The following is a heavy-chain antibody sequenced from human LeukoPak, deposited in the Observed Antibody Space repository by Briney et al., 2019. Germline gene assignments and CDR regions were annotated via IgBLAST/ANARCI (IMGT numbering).Heavy chain of an antibody. CDR1: GFTFRVYG. J-gene: IGHJ4*02. D-gene: IGHD6-19*01. CDR2: LRYDGSQK. Sequence: GGSLRLSCAASGFTFRVYGMHWVRQAPGKGLEWVAFLRYDGSQKSYANSVKGRFTISRDNSKNTLYLQMNSLRSEDTAVYYCAKDGSGWYGIDYWGQGTLVTVSS. CDR3: AKDGSGWYGIDY. V-gene: IGHV3-30*02.